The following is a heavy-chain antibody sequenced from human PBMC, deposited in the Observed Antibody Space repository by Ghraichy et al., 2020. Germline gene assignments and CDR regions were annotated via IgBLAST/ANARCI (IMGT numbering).Heavy chain of an antibody. CDR3: ARDREPRAYYYYGMDV. CDR2: IYYSGST. CDR1: GGSISSYY. Sequence: ETLSLTCTVSGGSISSYYWSWIRQPPGKGLEWIGYIYYSGSTNYNPSLKSRVTISVDTSKNQFSLKLSSVTAADTAVYYCARDREPRAYYYYGMDVWGQGTTVTVSS. D-gene: IGHD1-14*01. J-gene: IGHJ6*02. V-gene: IGHV4-59*01.